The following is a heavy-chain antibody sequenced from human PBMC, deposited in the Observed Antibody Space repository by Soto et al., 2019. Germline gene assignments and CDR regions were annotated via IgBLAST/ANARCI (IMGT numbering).Heavy chain of an antibody. CDR3: TIGSWSGEVFDI. V-gene: IGHV1-69*02. Sequence: QVQLVQSGAEVKKPGSAVKVSCKDSGGTFSTYSMFWVRQAPGQGLEWMGRIIPMLGIANYAQKLQGRVTITADKSTGTAYMELSSLRSEDTALYYCTIGSWSGEVFDIWGQGTMVTVSS. J-gene: IGHJ3*02. CDR2: IIPMLGIA. D-gene: IGHD2-21*01. CDR1: GGTFSTYS.